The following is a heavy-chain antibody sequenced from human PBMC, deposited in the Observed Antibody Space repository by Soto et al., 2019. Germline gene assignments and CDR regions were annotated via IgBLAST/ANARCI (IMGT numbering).Heavy chain of an antibody. D-gene: IGHD3-3*01. CDR1: GFNFANYA. J-gene: IGHJ4*02. CDR3: AKVANVGVVVEYFDH. CDR2: ISSTGRRT. Sequence: PGGSLRLSCTVSGFNFANYAMGWVRQAPGKGLEWVSGISSTGRRTYYADSVRGRFSISRDNSKNTVDLQINSLRAEDTAVYYCAKVANVGVVVEYFDHWGQGSLVTVSS. V-gene: IGHV3-23*01.